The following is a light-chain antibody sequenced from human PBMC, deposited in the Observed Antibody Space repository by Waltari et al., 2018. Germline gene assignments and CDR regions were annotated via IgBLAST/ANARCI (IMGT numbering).Light chain of an antibody. Sequence: QSVLTQPPSVSGAPGQRITISCTGSSSNIGASYDVHWYQQFPGTAPRLLIHGNTNRPSGVPDRFAGSKSGTSASLAITGLQAEDETYYYCQSYDNSLSGWVFGGGTKVTVL. CDR2: GNT. J-gene: IGLJ3*02. CDR1: SSNIGASYD. CDR3: QSYDNSLSGWV. V-gene: IGLV1-40*01.